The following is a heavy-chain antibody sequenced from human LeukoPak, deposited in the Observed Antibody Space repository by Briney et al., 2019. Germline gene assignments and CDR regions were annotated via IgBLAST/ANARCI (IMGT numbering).Heavy chain of an antibody. V-gene: IGHV3-23*01. CDR1: GFTFNSHA. Sequence: PGGSLRLSCAASGFTFNSHAMSWVRQAPGKGLEWVSGISGSGDFTYYRDSVKGRFTISRDNSKNTLFLQVNSLRAEDTAVYYCAKDRLVRATISFYFDYWGQGTLVTVSS. D-gene: IGHD5-24*01. J-gene: IGHJ4*02. CDR2: ISGSGDFT. CDR3: AKDRLVRATISFYFDY.